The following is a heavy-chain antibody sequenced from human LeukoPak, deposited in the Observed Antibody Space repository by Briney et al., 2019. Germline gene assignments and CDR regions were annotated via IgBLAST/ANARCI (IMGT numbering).Heavy chain of an antibody. J-gene: IGHJ4*02. CDR1: GGSINNGGYY. D-gene: IGHD6-19*01. CDR3: ARKANGIAVAAN. CDR2: IYYSGSS. V-gene: IGHV4-31*01. Sequence: PSETLSLTCTVSGGSINNGGYYWSWIRQHPEKGLEWIGYIYYSGSSYYNPSLRSQVTISVDTSKNQFSLKLSSVTAADTAVYYCARKANGIAVAANWGQGTLVTVSS.